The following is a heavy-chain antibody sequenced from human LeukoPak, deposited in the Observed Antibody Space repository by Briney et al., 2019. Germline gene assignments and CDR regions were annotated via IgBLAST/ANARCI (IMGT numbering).Heavy chain of an antibody. CDR1: GGSISSSSYY. D-gene: IGHD6-13*01. Sequence: PSETLSLTCTVSGGSISSSSYYWGWIRQPPGKGLEWIGSIYYSGSTYHNPSLKSRVTISVDTSKNQFSLKLSSVTAADTAVYYCARTLRQQLVRGFDYWGQGTLVTVSS. V-gene: IGHV4-39*01. CDR3: ARTLRQQLVRGFDY. CDR2: IYYSGST. J-gene: IGHJ4*02.